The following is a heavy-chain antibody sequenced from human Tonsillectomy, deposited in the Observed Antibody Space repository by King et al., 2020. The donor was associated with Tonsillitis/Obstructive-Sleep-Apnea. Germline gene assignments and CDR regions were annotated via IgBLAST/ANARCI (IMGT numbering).Heavy chain of an antibody. D-gene: IGHD4-11*01. J-gene: IGHJ5*02. CDR1: GFTFSRYA. V-gene: IGHV3-30*18. Sequence: VQLVESGGGVVQPGRSLRLSCAASGFTFSRYAMHGVRQAPGKVLEWVAVISFDGSNKYYADSVKGRFTISRDNSKHTQYLQMNSLRGEDTAVYYCAKELEEGGQGLTTDWFDPWGQGTLVTVSS. CDR2: ISFDGSNK. CDR3: AKELEEGGQGLTTDWFDP.